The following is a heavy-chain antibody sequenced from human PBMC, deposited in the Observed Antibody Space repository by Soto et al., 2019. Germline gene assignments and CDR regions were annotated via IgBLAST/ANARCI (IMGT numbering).Heavy chain of an antibody. CDR1: GFTFSSCA. J-gene: IGHJ4*02. CDR2: ISSSGGGT. Sequence: EVQLLESGGGLVQPGGSLRLSCAASGFTFSSCAMNWVRQAPGKGLELVSTISSSGGGTYYADSVKGRFTISRDNPMNTLYLQMDSLRAEDTAVYYCAKRHSSGWVDFWGQGTLVTVSS. V-gene: IGHV3-23*01. CDR3: AKRHSSGWVDF. D-gene: IGHD6-19*01.